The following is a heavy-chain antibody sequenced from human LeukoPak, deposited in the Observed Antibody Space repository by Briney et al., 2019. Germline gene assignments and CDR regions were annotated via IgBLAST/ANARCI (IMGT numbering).Heavy chain of an antibody. D-gene: IGHD6-13*01. CDR3: ARGRVDSSSWPDEFDY. J-gene: IGHJ4*02. V-gene: IGHV4-59*02. Sequence: NPSETLSLTCSVSGGSVNNYYWNWIRQPPGKGLDWIGYIYYGGSTNYNPSLKSRVTISVDTSKNQFSLKLSSVTAADTAVYYCARGRVDSSSWPDEFDYWGQGTLVTVSS. CDR2: IYYGGST. CDR1: GGSVNNYY.